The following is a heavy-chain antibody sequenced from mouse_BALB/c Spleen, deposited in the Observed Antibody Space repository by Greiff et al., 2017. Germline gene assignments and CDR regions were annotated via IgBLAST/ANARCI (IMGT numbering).Heavy chain of an antibody. CDR1: GFTFSSFG. J-gene: IGHJ3*01. Sequence: EVKLMESGGGLVQPGGSRKLSCAASGFTFSSFGMHWVRQAPEKGLEWVAYISSGSSTIYYADTVKGRFTISRDNPKNTLFLQMTSLRSEDTAMYYCARRAPDGYWFAYWGQGTLVTVSA. D-gene: IGHD2-3*01. V-gene: IGHV5-17*02. CDR2: ISSGSSTI. CDR3: ARRAPDGYWFAY.